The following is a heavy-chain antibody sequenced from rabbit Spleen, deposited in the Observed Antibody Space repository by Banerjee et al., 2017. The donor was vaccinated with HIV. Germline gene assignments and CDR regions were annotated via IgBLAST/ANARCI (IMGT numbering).Heavy chain of an antibody. Sequence: QSLEESGGGLVKPGGTLTLTCKASGFSVSSGYDMCWVRQAPGKGLEWIGCIGTGSGTTYYTTWARGRFTISKTSSTTVTLQMTSLTAADTATYFCARDAGTSFSTYGMDLWGPGTLVTVS. CDR2: IGTGSGTT. D-gene: IGHD8-1*01. CDR1: GFSVSSGYD. J-gene: IGHJ6*01. CDR3: ARDAGTSFSTYGMDL. V-gene: IGHV1S40*01.